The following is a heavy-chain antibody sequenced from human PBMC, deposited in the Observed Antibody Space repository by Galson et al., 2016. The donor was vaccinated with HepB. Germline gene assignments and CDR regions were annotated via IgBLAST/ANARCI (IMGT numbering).Heavy chain of an antibody. D-gene: IGHD4-23*01. J-gene: IGHJ4*02. CDR3: AKQLPYGGNSRSPDY. V-gene: IGHV3-48*01. Sequence: SLRLSCAASGYTFSGYKMNWVRQAPGKALEWVSYISTTSSAIYYADSVKGRFSISRDNAESSLYLQMNSLRAEDTAVYYCAKQLPYGGNSRSPDYWGQGTLVTVPS. CDR1: GYTFSGYK. CDR2: ISTTSSAI.